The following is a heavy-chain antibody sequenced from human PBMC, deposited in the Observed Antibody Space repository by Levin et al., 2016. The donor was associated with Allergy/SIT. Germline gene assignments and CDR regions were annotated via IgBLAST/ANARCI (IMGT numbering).Heavy chain of an antibody. CDR1: GFSVSSNY. J-gene: IGHJ4*02. CDR2: IYSGGRT. CDR3: ARDTSSDD. Sequence: GESLKISCAASGFSVSSNYMSWVRQAPGKGLEWVSLIYSGGRTDYADSVKGRFTISRDNSKNTLYLQMNSLRAEDTAVYYCARDTSSDDWGQGTLVTVSS. V-gene: IGHV3-53*01.